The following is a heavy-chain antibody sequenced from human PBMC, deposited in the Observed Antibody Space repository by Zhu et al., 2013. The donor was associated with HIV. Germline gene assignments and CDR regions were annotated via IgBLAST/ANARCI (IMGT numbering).Heavy chain of an antibody. CDR1: GYTFTSYY. J-gene: IGHJ3*02. D-gene: IGHD4-17*01. Sequence: QVQLVQPGAEVKKPGASVKVSCKASGYTFTSYYMHWVRQAPGQGLEWMGIINPSGGSTSYAQKFQGRVTMTRDTSTSTVYMELSSLRSEDTAVYYCARDRPYTRSIYADPDAFDIWGQGTMVTVSS. CDR2: INPSGGST. V-gene: IGHV1-46*03. CDR3: ARDRPYTRSIYADPDAFDI.